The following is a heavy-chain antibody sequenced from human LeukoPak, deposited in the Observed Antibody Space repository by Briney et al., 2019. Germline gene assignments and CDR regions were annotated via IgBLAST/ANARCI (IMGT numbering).Heavy chain of an antibody. V-gene: IGHV4-39*01. D-gene: IGHD6-13*01. Sequence: SETLSLTCTVSGGSISSYYWSRIRQPPGKGLEWIGSIYYSGSTYYNPSLKSRVTISVDTSKNQFSLKLSSVTAADTAVYYCARLKGYSSSWYAGPDYYYMDVWGKGTTVTVSS. CDR3: ARLKGYSSSWYAGPDYYYMDV. J-gene: IGHJ6*03. CDR1: GGSISSYY. CDR2: IYYSGST.